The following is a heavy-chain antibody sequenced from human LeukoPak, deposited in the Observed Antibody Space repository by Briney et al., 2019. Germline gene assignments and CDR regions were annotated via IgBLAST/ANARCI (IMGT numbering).Heavy chain of an antibody. D-gene: IGHD3-10*01. Sequence: ASVKVSCKASGGTFSSYAISWVRQAPGQGLEWMGGIIPIFGTANYAQKFQGRVTITTDESTNTAYMELSSLRSEDTAVYYCAREVRGDIDYWGQGTLVTVSS. CDR1: GGTFSSYA. V-gene: IGHV1-69*05. CDR2: IIPIFGTA. J-gene: IGHJ4*02. CDR3: AREVRGDIDY.